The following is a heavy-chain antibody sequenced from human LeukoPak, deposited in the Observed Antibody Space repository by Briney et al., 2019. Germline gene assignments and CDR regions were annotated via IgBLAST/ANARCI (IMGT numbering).Heavy chain of an antibody. CDR3: ARDRGNGDYGDYFDS. CDR1: GGSVTSGPNY. CDR2: IQTSGRV. J-gene: IGHJ4*02. Sequence: PSQTLSLTCTVSGGSVTSGPNYWNWIRRPAGKGLEWIGRIQTSGRVNYNPSLKSRVTVYLDTPKNLVSLQLTSVTAADTAVYYCARDRGNGDYGDYFDSWGQGTKVTVSS. D-gene: IGHD4-17*01. V-gene: IGHV4-61*02.